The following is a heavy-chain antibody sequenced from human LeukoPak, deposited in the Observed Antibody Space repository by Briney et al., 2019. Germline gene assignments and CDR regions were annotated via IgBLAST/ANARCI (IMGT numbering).Heavy chain of an antibody. CDR3: ARDGGYCSGGSCYYVY. CDR2: ISSSSSYT. J-gene: IGHJ4*02. CDR1: GFTFSDYY. Sequence: PGGSLRLSCAASGFTFSDYYMSWIRQAPGKGLEWASYISSSSSYTNYADSVKGRFTISRDNAKNSLYLQMNSLRAEDTAVYYCARDGGYCSGGSCYYVYWSQGTLVTVSS. V-gene: IGHV3-11*06. D-gene: IGHD2-15*01.